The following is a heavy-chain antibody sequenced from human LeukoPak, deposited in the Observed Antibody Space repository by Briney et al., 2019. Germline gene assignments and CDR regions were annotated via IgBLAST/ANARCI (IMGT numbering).Heavy chain of an antibody. J-gene: IGHJ4*02. CDR2: IYYSGRT. CDR3: ASLGGYSYGGGFDY. Sequence: SETLSLTCTVSGGSVSSGNYYWSWIRQPPGKGLEWIGYIYYSGRTNYNPSLKSRVTISVDTSKNQFSLKLSSVTAADTAVYYCASLGGYSYGGGFDYWGQGTLVTVSS. CDR1: GGSVSSGNYY. D-gene: IGHD5-18*01. V-gene: IGHV4-61*01.